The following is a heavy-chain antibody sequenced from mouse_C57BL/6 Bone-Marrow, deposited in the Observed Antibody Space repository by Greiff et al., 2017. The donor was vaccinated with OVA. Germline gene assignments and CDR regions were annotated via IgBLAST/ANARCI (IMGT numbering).Heavy chain of an antibody. CDR2: INPGSGGT. J-gene: IGHJ4*01. Sequence: QVQLQQSGAELVRPGTSVKVSCKASGYAFTNYLIEWVKQRPGQGLEWIGVINPGSGGTNYNEKFKGKATLTADKSSSTAYMQLSSLTSEDSAVYFCARHYYSNYEEDYYAMDYWGQGTSVTVSS. CDR3: ARHYYSNYEEDYYAMDY. CDR1: GYAFTNYL. V-gene: IGHV1-54*01. D-gene: IGHD2-5*01.